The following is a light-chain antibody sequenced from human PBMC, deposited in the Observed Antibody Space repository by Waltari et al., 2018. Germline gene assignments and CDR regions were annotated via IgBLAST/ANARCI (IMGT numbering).Light chain of an antibody. CDR1: PSIGTG. CDR3: QQYNNWPPGT. V-gene: IGKV3-15*01. J-gene: IGKJ1*01. Sequence: TVVTQSPATLSVSPGERATLSCKTSPSIGTGLAWYQQKPGQAPRPLIYRASVRATGIPARFSGSGSETEFTLTISSLQSEDFAVYYCQQYNNWPPGTFGQGTKVEI. CDR2: RAS.